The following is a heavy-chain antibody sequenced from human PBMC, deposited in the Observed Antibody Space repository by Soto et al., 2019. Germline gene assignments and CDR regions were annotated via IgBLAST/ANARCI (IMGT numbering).Heavy chain of an antibody. CDR1: GGSFSGYY. Sequence: SETLSLTCAVYGGSFSGYYWSWIRQPPGKGLEWIGEINHSGRTNYNPSLKSRVTISVDTSKNQFSLKLSSVTAADTAVYYCARGGRDYVWGSYRYSSYYYGMDVWG. J-gene: IGHJ6*01. V-gene: IGHV4-34*01. CDR2: INHSGRT. CDR3: ARGGRDYVWGSYRYSSYYYGMDV. D-gene: IGHD3-16*02.